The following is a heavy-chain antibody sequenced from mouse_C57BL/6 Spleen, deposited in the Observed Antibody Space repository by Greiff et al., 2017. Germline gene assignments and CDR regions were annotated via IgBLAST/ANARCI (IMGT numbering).Heavy chain of an antibody. CDR1: GFNIKDDY. CDR3: ATIWDAMDY. V-gene: IGHV14-4*01. J-gene: IGHJ4*01. Sequence: VQLQQSGAELVRPGASVKLSCTASGFNIKDDYMHWVKQRPEQGLEWIGWIDPENGDTEYASKFQGKATITADTSSTTAYRQLRRLTSEDTAVYYFATIWDAMDYWGQGTSVTVSS. D-gene: IGHD4-1*01. CDR2: IDPENGDT.